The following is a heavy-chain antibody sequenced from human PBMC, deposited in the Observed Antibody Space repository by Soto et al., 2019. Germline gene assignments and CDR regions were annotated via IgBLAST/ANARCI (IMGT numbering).Heavy chain of an antibody. CDR2: VSAYNRNT. Sequence: QVQLVQTGPEVKKPGASVKVSCKGSGYTLSNYGVTWVRQAPGQGLERLGWVSAYNRNTDYAQKFEDRATMTIDTATNTAYVELRGLTPDDTAVYYCALERRWEPLLYWGQGTL. V-gene: IGHV1-18*01. D-gene: IGHD1-26*01. CDR3: ALERRWEPLLY. J-gene: IGHJ4*02. CDR1: GYTLSNYG.